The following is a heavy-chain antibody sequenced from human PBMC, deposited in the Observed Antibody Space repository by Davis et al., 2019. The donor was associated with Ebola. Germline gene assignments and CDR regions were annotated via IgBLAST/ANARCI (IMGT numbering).Heavy chain of an antibody. CDR3: AKEWFGELVVGGFDL. CDR1: GFTFSNGG. CDR2: IRYDGSNK. J-gene: IGHJ2*01. D-gene: IGHD3-10*01. Sequence: GESLKISCAASGFTFSNGGMHWVRQAPGKGLEWVAFIRYDGSNKYYADSVKGRFTISRDNSKNTLYLQMNSLRAEDTAVYYCAKEWFGELVVGGFDLWGRGTLVTVSS. V-gene: IGHV3-30*02.